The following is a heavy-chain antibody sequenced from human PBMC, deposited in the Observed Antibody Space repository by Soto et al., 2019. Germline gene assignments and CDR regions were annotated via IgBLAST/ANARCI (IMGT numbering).Heavy chain of an antibody. V-gene: IGHV3-49*03. Sequence: PGGSLRLSCTASGFTFGDYAMSWFRQAPGKGLEWVGFIRSKAYGGTTEYAASVKGRFTISRDDSKSIAYLQMNSLKTEDTAVYYCTRDALRYFDWFRGRYFDYWGQGTLVTVSS. D-gene: IGHD3-9*01. CDR3: TRDALRYFDWFRGRYFDY. J-gene: IGHJ4*02. CDR1: GFTFGDYA. CDR2: IRSKAYGGTT.